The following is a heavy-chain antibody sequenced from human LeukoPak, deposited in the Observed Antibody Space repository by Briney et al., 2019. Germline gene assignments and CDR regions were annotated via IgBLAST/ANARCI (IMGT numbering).Heavy chain of an antibody. Sequence: ASVKVSCKASGGTFSSYAISWVRQAPGQGLEWMGGIIPIFGTANYAQKFQGRVPITADKSTSTAYMELSSLRSEDTAVYYCASYSGAAAGTYYYYYMDVWGKGTTVTVSS. J-gene: IGHJ6*03. CDR3: ASYSGAAAGTYYYYYMDV. CDR2: IIPIFGTA. CDR1: GGTFSSYA. V-gene: IGHV1-69*06. D-gene: IGHD6-13*01.